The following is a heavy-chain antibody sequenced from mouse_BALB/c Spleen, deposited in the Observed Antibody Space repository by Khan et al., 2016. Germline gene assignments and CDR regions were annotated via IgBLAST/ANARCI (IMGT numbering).Heavy chain of an antibody. CDR1: GYTFTSHW. V-gene: IGHV1-7*01. J-gene: IGHJ4*01. D-gene: IGHD1-1*01. CDR2: INPSSGYT. Sequence: QVQLQQSGAELAKPGASVNMSCKASGYTFTSHWMHWIQQRPGQGLEWIGYINPSSGYTDSSQKFKDKATLTADKSSSTAYMQLSSLTSEDSAIYECTKVYYVYAMDCWCQGTSDTVSS. CDR3: TKVYYVYAMDC.